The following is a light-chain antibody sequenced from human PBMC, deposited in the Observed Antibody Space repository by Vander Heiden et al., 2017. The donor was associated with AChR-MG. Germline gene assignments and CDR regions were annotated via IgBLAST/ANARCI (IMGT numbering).Light chain of an antibody. Sequence: QSALTQPASVSGAPGQSITISCSGTSSDIGNYNLVSWYQQYPGKVPQLMIYEVSKRPSGVSDRFSGSKSGNTASLTISGLQAEDEADYYCCSYAGSVLLGGGTKVTVL. CDR2: EVS. J-gene: IGLJ2*01. V-gene: IGLV2-23*02. CDR3: CSYAGSVL. CDR1: SSDIGNYNL.